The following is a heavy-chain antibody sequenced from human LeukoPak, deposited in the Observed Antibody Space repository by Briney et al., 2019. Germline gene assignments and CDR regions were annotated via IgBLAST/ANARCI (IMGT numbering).Heavy chain of an antibody. Sequence: SETLSLTCIVSGGSISSYSWNWIRQSPGKGLEWVGYIYYSGSTNYNPSLKSRVTISVDTSKNQFSLKLSSVTAADTAVYYCARDPTMIPDAAFDIWGQGTMVTVSS. CDR3: ARDPTMIPDAAFDI. CDR2: IYYSGST. J-gene: IGHJ3*02. V-gene: IGHV4-59*01. CDR1: GGSISSYS. D-gene: IGHD3-22*01.